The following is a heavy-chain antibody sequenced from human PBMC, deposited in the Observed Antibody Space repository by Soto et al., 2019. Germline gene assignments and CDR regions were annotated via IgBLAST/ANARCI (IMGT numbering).Heavy chain of an antibody. J-gene: IGHJ5*02. CDR2: ISSGGKTT. Sequence: PGGSLRLSCVASGFTFSSFEMNWVRQAPGKGLEWISYISSGGKTTYYADSVKGRFTISRDNAKNSLYLQMSSLRAEDAGVYYCARNYIIYYDGSRAHYSWGRGTLVTVSS. CDR1: GFTFSSFE. CDR3: ARNYIIYYDGSRAHYS. D-gene: IGHD3-22*01. V-gene: IGHV3-48*03.